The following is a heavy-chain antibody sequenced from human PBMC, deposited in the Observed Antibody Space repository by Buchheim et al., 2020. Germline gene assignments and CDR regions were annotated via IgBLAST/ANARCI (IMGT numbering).Heavy chain of an antibody. J-gene: IGHJ4*02. CDR3: AREDFGGSFDY. CDR2: SRNKANSFIT. D-gene: IGHD4-23*01. V-gene: IGHV3-72*01. CDR1: GFSVSDHY. Sequence: EVQLVESGGGLVQPGGSLRLSCAASGFSVSDHYMDWVRQAPGKGLEWVGRSRNKANSFITHYAESGKGRFTISRDDSKKSVDLQMNSLKTEDTAVYFCAREDFGGSFDYWGQG.